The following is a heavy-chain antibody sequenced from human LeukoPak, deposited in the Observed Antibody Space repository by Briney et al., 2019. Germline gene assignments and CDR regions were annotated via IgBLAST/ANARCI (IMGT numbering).Heavy chain of an antibody. J-gene: IGHJ1*01. CDR3: ARYGYNSLVYFQH. D-gene: IGHD5-24*01. CDR1: GYTFTSYG. Sequence: ASVKVSCKASGYTFTSYGISWVRQAPGHGLEWMGWISAYNGNTNYAQKPQLRVTMTTNTTTSTAYMERRSLSSDDTAVYYCARYGYNSLVYFQHWGQGTLVTVSS. CDR2: ISAYNGNT. V-gene: IGHV1-18*01.